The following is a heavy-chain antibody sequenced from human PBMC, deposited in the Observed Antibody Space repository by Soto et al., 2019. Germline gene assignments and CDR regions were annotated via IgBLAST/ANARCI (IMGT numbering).Heavy chain of an antibody. D-gene: IGHD1-26*01. CDR2: VNPKSGNT. Sequence: ASVKVSCKASGYTFTNYDITWVRQAAGQGLEYMGWVNPKSGNTGYGQKFQGRVTLTRDTSISTAYMELNSLTSEDTAVYYCAREGRTYRWLDPWGQGTLVTVS. CDR1: GYTFTNYD. CDR3: AREGRTYRWLDP. J-gene: IGHJ5*02. V-gene: IGHV1-8*01.